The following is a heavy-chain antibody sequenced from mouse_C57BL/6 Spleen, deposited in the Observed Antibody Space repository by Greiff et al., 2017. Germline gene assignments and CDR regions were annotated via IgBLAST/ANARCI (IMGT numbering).Heavy chain of an antibody. CDR2: IDPSDSET. CDR3: ARGGYGSSYFEC. CDR1: GYTFTSYW. Sequence: QLQLQQPGAELVRPGSSVKLSCKASGYTFTSYWMHWVKQRPIQGLEWIGNIDPSDSETHYNQKFKDKATLTVDKSSSTAYMQLSSLTSEDSAVYYCARGGYGSSYFECWGQSTTLTVAS. J-gene: IGHJ2*01. V-gene: IGHV1-52*01. D-gene: IGHD1-1*01.